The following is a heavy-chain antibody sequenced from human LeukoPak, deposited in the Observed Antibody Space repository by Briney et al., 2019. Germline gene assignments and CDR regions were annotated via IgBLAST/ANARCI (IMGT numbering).Heavy chain of an antibody. CDR3: AKFQLRTLDAFDI. D-gene: IGHD4-17*01. J-gene: IGHJ3*02. Sequence: SETLSLTCAVYGGSFSGYYWSWIRQPPGKGLEWIGEINHSGSTNYNPSLKSRVTISVDTSKNQFSLKLSSVTAADTAVYYCAKFQLRTLDAFDIWGQGTMVTVSS. CDR1: GGSFSGYY. V-gene: IGHV4-34*01. CDR2: INHSGST.